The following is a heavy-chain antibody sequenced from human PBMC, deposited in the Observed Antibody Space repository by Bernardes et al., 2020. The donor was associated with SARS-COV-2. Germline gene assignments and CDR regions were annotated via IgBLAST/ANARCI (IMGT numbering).Heavy chain of an antibody. V-gene: IGHV3-15*01. CDR2: IKSKTDGGTT. CDR1: GFTFSNAW. CDR3: TTDLGYCSGGSCYSDEHTDKIDY. J-gene: IGHJ4*02. D-gene: IGHD2-15*01. Sequence: GGSLSLSCAASGFTFSNAWMSWVRQAPGKGLEWVGRIKSKTDGGTTDYAAPVKGRFTISRDDSKNTLYLQMNSLKTEDTAVYYCTTDLGYCSGGSCYSDEHTDKIDYWGQGTLVTVSS.